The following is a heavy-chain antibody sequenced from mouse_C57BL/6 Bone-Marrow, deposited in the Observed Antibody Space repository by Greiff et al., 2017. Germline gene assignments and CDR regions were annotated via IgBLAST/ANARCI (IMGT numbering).Heavy chain of an antibody. D-gene: IGHD2-14*01. CDR3: ARGRYIWYFDV. CDR2: ISDGGSYT. V-gene: IGHV5-4*03. J-gene: IGHJ1*03. Sequence: EVKLEESGGGLVKPGGSLKLSCAASGFTFSSYAMSWVRQTPEKRLEWVATISDGGSYTYYPDNVKGRFTISRDNAKNNLYLQMSHLKSEDTAMYYCARGRYIWYFDVWGTGTTVTVSS. CDR1: GFTFSSYA.